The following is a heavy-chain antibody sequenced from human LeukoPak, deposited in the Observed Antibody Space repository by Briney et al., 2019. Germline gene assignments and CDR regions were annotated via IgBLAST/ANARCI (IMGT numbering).Heavy chain of an antibody. CDR1: GYTFTTYG. J-gene: IGHJ6*02. V-gene: IGHV1-18*04. Sequence: ASVKVSCKASGYTFTTYGISWVRRAPGQGFEWMGWINTYNGNTNYAHKFRGRVTMTTDTSTRTVYMEVRSLRSDDTAVYYCARDPADHGDLREDAHYYALDVWGQGTTVTVSS. D-gene: IGHD4-17*01. CDR2: INTYNGNT. CDR3: ARDPADHGDLREDAHYYALDV.